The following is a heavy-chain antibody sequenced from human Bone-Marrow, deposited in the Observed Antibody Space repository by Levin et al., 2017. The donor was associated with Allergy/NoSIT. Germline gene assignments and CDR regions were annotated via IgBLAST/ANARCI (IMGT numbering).Heavy chain of an antibody. V-gene: IGHV3-66*02. J-gene: IGHJ4*02. CDR2: IYSGGST. CDR1: GFTVSSNY. CDR3: ARDVGYCSSTSCYPLHFDY. D-gene: IGHD2-2*01. Sequence: ETLSLTCAASGFTVSSNYMSWVRQAPGKGLEWVSVIYSGGSTYYADSVKGRFTISRDNSKNTLYLQMNSLRAEDTAVYYCARDVGYCSSTSCYPLHFDYWGQGTLVTVSS.